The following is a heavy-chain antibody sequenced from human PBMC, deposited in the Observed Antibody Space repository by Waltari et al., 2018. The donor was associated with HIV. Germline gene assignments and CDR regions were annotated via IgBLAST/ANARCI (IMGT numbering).Heavy chain of an antibody. CDR3: AKAYYENTAYYYDF. CDR1: GFAYVSYA. D-gene: IGHD3-22*01. J-gene: IGHJ4*02. Sequence: EVQLLESGGGLVQPGGSRRLSLAASGFAYVSYAITWVRQSPERGLEWVAAVSGSGAKSFYADSVKGRFTISRDNSKNTVFLQMNSLRAADTAIYYCAKAYYENTAYYYDFWGRGTRVTVSS. V-gene: IGHV3-23*01. CDR2: VSGSGAKS.